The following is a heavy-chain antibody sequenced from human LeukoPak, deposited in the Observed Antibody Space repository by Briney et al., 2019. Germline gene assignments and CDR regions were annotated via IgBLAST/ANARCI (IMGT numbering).Heavy chain of an antibody. CDR2: ISDSGTT. CDR1: GGSISRYY. D-gene: IGHD4-11*01. Sequence: PSETLSLTCTVSGGSISRYYWSWIRQPPGKGLEWFGYISDSGTTNYNPSLKSRVTISVDTSKKEFSLKLSSVTAADTAVYYCARYSNYGDYYYYYMDVWGKGTTVTVSS. CDR3: ARYSNYGDYYYYYMDV. V-gene: IGHV4-59*01. J-gene: IGHJ6*03.